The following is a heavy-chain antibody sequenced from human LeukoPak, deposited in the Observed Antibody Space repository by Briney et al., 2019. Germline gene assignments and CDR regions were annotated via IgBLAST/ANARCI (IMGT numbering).Heavy chain of an antibody. D-gene: IGHD6-19*01. CDR3: ARAVAGFRNHYYYYMDV. V-gene: IGHV4-59*01. CDR1: GGSISSYY. J-gene: IGHJ6*03. Sequence: PSETLSLTCTVSGGSISSYYWSWIRQPPGKGLEWIGYIYYSGSTNYNPSLKSRVTISVDTSKNQFSLKLSSVTAADTAVYYCARAVAGFRNHYYYYMDVWGKGTTVTVSS. CDR2: IYYSGST.